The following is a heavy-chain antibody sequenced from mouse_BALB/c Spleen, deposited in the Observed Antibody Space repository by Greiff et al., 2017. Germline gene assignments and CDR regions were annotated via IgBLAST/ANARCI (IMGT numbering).Heavy chain of an antibody. CDR2: IWAGGNT. D-gene: IGHD4-1*01. J-gene: IGHJ4*01. CDR1: GFSLTSHG. Sequence: QVQLQQSGPGLVAPSQSLSITCTVSGFSLTSHGVHWVRQPPGKGLEWLGVIWAGGNTNYNSALMSRLSISKDNSKSQVFLKMNSLQTDDTAMYYCARDQNWVPNAMDYWGQGTAVTVTA. CDR3: ARDQNWVPNAMDY. V-gene: IGHV2-9*02.